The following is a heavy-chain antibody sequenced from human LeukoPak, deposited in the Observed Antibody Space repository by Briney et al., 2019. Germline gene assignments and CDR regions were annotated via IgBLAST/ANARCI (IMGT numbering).Heavy chain of an antibody. CDR1: GGSFSGYY. CDR3: ASRIAGSDY. Sequence: SETLSLTCAVYGGSFSGYYWSCIRQPPGKGLEWIGEINHSGSTNYNPSLKSRVTISVDTSKNQFSLKLSSVTAADTAVYYCASRIAGSDYWGQGTLVTVSS. J-gene: IGHJ4*02. V-gene: IGHV4-34*01. D-gene: IGHD6-13*01. CDR2: INHSGST.